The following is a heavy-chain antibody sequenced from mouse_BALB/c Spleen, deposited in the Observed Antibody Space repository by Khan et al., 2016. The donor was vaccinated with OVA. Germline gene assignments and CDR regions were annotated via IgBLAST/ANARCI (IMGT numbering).Heavy chain of an antibody. CDR1: GFTFSAYG. Sequence: EVELMESGGDLVRPGGSLKLSCAASGFTFSAYGMSWVRQSPDKRLEWVATINSDGYYTYSPDSLKGRFIISRANAKNTLYLQMRSLKSEDTAMFYCASQLTGSFAYWGQGNLV. CDR3: ASQLTGSFAY. CDR2: INSDGYYT. V-gene: IGHV5-6*01. J-gene: IGHJ3*01.